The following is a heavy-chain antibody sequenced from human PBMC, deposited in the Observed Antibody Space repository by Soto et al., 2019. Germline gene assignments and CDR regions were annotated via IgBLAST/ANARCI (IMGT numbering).Heavy chain of an antibody. V-gene: IGHV3-33*01. CDR2: IWYDGSNK. J-gene: IGHJ4*02. D-gene: IGHD4-17*01. Sequence: GGSLRLSCAASGFTFSNYARHWVRQAPGKGLEWVAVIWYDGSNKYYADSVKGRFAISRDNSKNTAYLQMNSLKTEDTAVYYCTRHAPTVAKDYWGQGTLVTVSS. CDR1: GFTFSNYA. CDR3: TRHAPTVAKDY.